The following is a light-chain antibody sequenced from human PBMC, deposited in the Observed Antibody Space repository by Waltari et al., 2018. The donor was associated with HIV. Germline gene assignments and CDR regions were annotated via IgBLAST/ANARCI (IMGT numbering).Light chain of an antibody. CDR1: SGDVGGYNY. V-gene: IGLV2-11*01. CDR2: DGT. Sequence: SALPQPRPVSGSPGQSATISCTGTSGDVGGYNYVSWYQHHPNNDTKLLLYDGTKRPSGVPHLFSGSKSGNTVCLTISGLEAYDAADYYVCSEAATYVVVFGGRTTLTV. CDR3: CSEAATYVVV. J-gene: IGLJ2*01.